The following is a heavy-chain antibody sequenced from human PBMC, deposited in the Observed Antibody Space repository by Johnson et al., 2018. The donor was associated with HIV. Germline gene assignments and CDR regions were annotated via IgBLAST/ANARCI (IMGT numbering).Heavy chain of an antibody. CDR1: GFTFDDCG. CDR3: ARDRRYYDSSGYYHDAFDI. V-gene: IGHV3-66*01. Sequence: VQLVESGGAVVRPGGSLRLSCAASGFTFDDCGMSWVRQAPGKGLECVSGIYSGGRTYYADSVEGRFTIPRDNSKNTLYLQMNSLRAEDTAVYFCARDRRYYDSSGYYHDAFDIWGQGTMVTVSS. CDR2: IYSGGRT. D-gene: IGHD3-22*01. J-gene: IGHJ3*02.